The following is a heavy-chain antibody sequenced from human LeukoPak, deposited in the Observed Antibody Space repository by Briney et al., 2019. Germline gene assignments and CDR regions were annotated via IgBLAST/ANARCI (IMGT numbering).Heavy chain of an antibody. V-gene: IGHV4-61*01. Sequence: SETLSLTCTVSGGSVSSGSHYWTWIRQPPGKGLEWIGYISDTGNTNYNPSLKSRVTISVDTSKNQVSLKLRSVTAADTAVYYCARDLGDWFDPWGQGTLVTVSS. CDR2: ISDTGNT. CDR3: ARDLGDWFDP. J-gene: IGHJ5*02. CDR1: GGSVSSGSHY. D-gene: IGHD3-16*01.